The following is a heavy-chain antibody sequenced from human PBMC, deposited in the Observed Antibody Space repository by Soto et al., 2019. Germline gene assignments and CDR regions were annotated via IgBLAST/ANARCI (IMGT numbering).Heavy chain of an antibody. CDR2: IYHSGST. CDR3: ARLQSATSYGMDV. V-gene: IGHV4-30-2*01. D-gene: IGHD2-2*01. CDR1: GGSISSGGYS. J-gene: IGHJ6*02. Sequence: PSETLSLTCAVSGGSISSGGYSWSWIRQPPGKGLEWIGYIYHSGSTYYNPSLKSRVTISVDRSKNQFSLKLSSVTAADTAVYYCARLQSATSYGMDVWGQGTTVPVPS.